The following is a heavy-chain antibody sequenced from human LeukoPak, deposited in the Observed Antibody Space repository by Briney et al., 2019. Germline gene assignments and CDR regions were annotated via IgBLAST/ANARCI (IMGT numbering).Heavy chain of an antibody. CDR3: AKDNGEGDYVWGSYRQAGFDY. CDR2: ISGSGGST. V-gene: IGHV3-23*01. CDR1: GFTFSSYA. Sequence: GGSLRLSCAASGFTFSSYAMSWVRQAPGKGLEWVSAISGSGGSTYYADSVKGRFTISRDNSKNTLYLQMNSLRAEDTAVYYCAKDNGEGDYVWGSYRQAGFDYWGQGTLVTVSS. J-gene: IGHJ4*02. D-gene: IGHD3-16*02.